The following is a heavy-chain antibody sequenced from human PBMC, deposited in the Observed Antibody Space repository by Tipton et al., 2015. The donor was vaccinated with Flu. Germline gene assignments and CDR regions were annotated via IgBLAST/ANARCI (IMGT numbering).Heavy chain of an antibody. Sequence: TLSLTCSVSGASISSSSHYWAWIRQPPGKGLEWIATAYYTGNAHYNPSLKSRVTISVDTSKNQFSLKLSSVTAADTAVYYCARRDYSNYVSEPKNWFHPWGQGTLVTVSS. V-gene: IGHV4-39*07. CDR1: GASISSSSHY. D-gene: IGHD4-11*01. CDR2: AYYTGNA. J-gene: IGHJ5*02. CDR3: ARRDYSNYVSEPKNWFHP.